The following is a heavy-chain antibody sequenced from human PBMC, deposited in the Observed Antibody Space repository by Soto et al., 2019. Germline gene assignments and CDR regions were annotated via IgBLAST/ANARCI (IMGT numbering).Heavy chain of an antibody. CDR3: ANLALFYGDSPSGVY. Sequence: RLSCAASGFTFPTAWINWVRQAPGKGLEWVSTISGSGGSTYYADSVKGRFTISRDNSENTLYLQMNSLRAEDTAVYYCANLALFYGDSPSGVYWGQGSLVTVSS. CDR1: GFTFPTAW. D-gene: IGHD4-17*01. CDR2: ISGSGGST. V-gene: IGHV3-23*01. J-gene: IGHJ4*02.